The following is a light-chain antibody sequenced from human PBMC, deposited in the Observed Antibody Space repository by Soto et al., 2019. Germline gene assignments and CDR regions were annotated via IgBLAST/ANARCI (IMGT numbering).Light chain of an antibody. V-gene: IGKV3-15*01. J-gene: IGKJ1*01. CDR1: QSVSNN. CDR2: GAS. CDR3: QQYNNWPRT. Sequence: EIVMTQSPATLSVSPGERDTLSCRASQSVSNNLAWYQQKPGQAPRLLIYGASTRATGIPATFSGSGSGTEFTLIISSLQSEDFAVYYCQQYNNWPRTVGQGTKVDIK.